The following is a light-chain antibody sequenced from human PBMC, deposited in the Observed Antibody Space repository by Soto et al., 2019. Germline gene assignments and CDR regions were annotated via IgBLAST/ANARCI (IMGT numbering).Light chain of an antibody. CDR3: AAWDDSLNGWV. CDR2: SND. J-gene: IGLJ3*02. CDR1: SSNIGSNT. V-gene: IGLV1-44*01. Sequence: QSVLTQAPSASGTPGQRVTISCSGSSSNIGSNTVSWYQQVPGTAPKLLIYSNDQRPSGGPDRFSGSKSGTSASLAIGGLQSEDETDYYCAAWDDSLNGWVFGGGTKVTVL.